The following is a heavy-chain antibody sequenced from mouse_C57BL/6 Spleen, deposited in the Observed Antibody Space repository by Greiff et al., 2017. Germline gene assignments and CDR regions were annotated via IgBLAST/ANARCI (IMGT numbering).Heavy chain of an antibody. V-gene: IGHV6-3*01. CDR3: TDSAY. J-gene: IGHJ3*01. CDR1: GFTFSNYW. Sequence: EVQLQQSGGGLVQPGGSMKLSCVASGFTFSNYWMNWVRQSPEKGLEWVAQIRLKSDNYATHYAESVKGRFTISRDDSKSSVYLQMNNLRAEDTGIYYCTDSAYWGQGTLVTVSA. CDR2: IRLKSDNYAT.